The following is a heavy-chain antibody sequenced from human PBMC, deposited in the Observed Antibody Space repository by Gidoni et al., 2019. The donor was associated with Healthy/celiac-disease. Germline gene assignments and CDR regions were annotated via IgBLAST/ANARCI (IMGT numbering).Heavy chain of an antibody. CDR3: ARSAMIVVVTNYWYFDL. J-gene: IGHJ2*01. Sequence: SMNWVRQAPGKGLEWVSSISSSSSYIYYADSVKGRFTISRDNAKNSLYLQMNSLRAEDTAVYYCARSAMIVVVTNYWYFDLWGRGTLVTVSS. CDR1: S. CDR2: ISSSSSYI. V-gene: IGHV3-21*01. D-gene: IGHD3-22*01.